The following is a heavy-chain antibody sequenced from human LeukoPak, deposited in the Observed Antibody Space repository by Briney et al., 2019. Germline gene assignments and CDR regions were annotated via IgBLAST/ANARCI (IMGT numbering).Heavy chain of an antibody. CDR2: INPSGGST. V-gene: IGHV1-46*03. J-gene: IGHJ5*02. CDR3: ARAVAARYNWFDP. Sequence: ASVKVSCKASGYTFTSYYMHWVRQAPGQGLEWMGIINPSGGSTSYAQKFQGRVTMARDTSTSTVYMELSSLRTEDTAVYYCARAVAARYNWFDPWGQGTLVTVSS. D-gene: IGHD6-19*01. CDR1: GYTFTSYY.